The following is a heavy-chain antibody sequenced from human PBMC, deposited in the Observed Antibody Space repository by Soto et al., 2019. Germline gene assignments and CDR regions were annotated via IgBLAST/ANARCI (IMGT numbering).Heavy chain of an antibody. D-gene: IGHD1-1*01. CDR2: ISGSGGST. CDR1: GFTLSSRA. CDR3: AKGYNWNDWDWFDP. V-gene: IGHV3-23*01. Sequence: GGSLRLSCAASGFTLSSRAMSWARQAPGKGLEWVSAISGSGGSTYYADSVKGRFTISRDNSKNTLYLQMNSLRAEDTAVYYCAKGYNWNDWDWFDPWGQGTLVTVSS. J-gene: IGHJ5*02.